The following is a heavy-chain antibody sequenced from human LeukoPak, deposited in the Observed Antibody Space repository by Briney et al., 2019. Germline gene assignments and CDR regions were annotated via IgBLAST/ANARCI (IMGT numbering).Heavy chain of an antibody. CDR1: GYTFTGYY. D-gene: IGHD3-22*01. J-gene: IGHJ4*02. CDR2: INPNSGGT. V-gene: IGHV1-2*02. Sequence: ASVKVSCKASGYTFTGYYMHWVRQAPGQGLEWMGWINPNSGGTNYAQKFQGRVTMTRDTSISTAYMELSRLRSDDTAVYYCARDLHTYYYDSSGYPHWGQGTLVTVSS. CDR3: ARDLHTYYYDSSGYPH.